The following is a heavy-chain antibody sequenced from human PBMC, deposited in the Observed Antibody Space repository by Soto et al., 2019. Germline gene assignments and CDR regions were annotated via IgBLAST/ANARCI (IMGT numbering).Heavy chain of an antibody. Sequence: EVQLVEAGGGLVEPGGSLGLSCRASGFSFTSAWMNWVRQAPGKGLEWVGRIKSEIDGGTTAFTAPVKDRFTISRDDAATTVSLHMSSLVTESTAMYSFIGQITISGLVSLYWCQGPPVTVSS. J-gene: IGHJ4*02. V-gene: IGHV3-15*07. CDR1: GFSFTSAW. D-gene: IGHD3-3*01. CDR2: IKSEIDGGTT. CDR3: IGQITISGLVSLY.